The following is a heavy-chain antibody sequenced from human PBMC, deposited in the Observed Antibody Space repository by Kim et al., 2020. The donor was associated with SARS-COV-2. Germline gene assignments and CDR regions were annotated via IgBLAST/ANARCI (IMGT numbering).Heavy chain of an antibody. CDR3: ARGRPYYDSSGYLLDY. Sequence: SETLSLTCAVYGGSFSGYYWSWIRQPPGKGLEWIGEINHSGSTNYNPSLKSRVTISVDTSKNQFSLKLSSVTAADTAVYYCARGRPYYDSSGYLLDYWG. D-gene: IGHD3-22*01. V-gene: IGHV4-34*01. CDR2: INHSGST. J-gene: IGHJ4*01. CDR1: GGSFSGYY.